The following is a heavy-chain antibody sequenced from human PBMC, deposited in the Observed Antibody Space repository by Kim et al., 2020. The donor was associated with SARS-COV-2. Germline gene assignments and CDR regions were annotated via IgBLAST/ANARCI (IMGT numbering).Heavy chain of an antibody. Sequence: GGSLRLSCAASGFTFTTFAMNWLRQAPGKGLEWVSTISGSAGITYYADSVKGRFTISRDNSKNTLYLQMNSLRAEETAVYDCAKTVVTSPFYYYGMEVWG. J-gene: IGHJ6*01. CDR1: GFTFTTFA. CDR3: AKTVVTSPFYYYGMEV. D-gene: IGHD2-21*02. CDR2: ISGSAGIT. V-gene: IGHV3-23*01.